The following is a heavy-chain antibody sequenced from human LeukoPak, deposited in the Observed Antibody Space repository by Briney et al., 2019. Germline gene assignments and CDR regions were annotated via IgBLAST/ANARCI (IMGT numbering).Heavy chain of an antibody. CDR2: INPNSGGT. J-gene: IGHJ6*03. Sequence: ASVKVSCTASGYTFTGYYMHWVRQAHGQGREWMGWINPNSGGTNYTHKIQGRVTITRNTSISTAYMELSRLSSDDTAVYYCARAYPGDIVVVPAAIADPYDRTSDYYYYYYIDVWGKGTTVTVSS. V-gene: IGHV1-2*02. CDR3: ARAYPGDIVVVPAAIADPYDRTSDYYYYYYIDV. D-gene: IGHD2-2*02. CDR1: GYTFTGYY.